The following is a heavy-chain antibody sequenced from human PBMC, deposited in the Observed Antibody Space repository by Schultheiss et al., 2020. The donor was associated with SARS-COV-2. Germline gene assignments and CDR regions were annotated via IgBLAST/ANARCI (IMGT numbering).Heavy chain of an antibody. D-gene: IGHD6-13*01. CDR2: INPNSGGT. Sequence: ASVKVSCKASGYTFTGYYMHWVRQAPGQGLEWMGWINPNSGGTNYAQKLQGRVTMTTDTSTSTAYMELRSLRSDDTAVYYCARDSEWAAANWYFDLWGRGTLVTVSS. CDR1: GYTFTGYY. J-gene: IGHJ2*01. V-gene: IGHV1-2*02. CDR3: ARDSEWAAANWYFDL.